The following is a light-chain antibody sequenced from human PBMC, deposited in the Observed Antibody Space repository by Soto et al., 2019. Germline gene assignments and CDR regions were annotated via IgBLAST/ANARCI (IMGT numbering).Light chain of an antibody. CDR3: QQYGSSPPIT. V-gene: IGKV3-20*01. J-gene: IGKJ5*01. CDR2: GAS. Sequence: EIMLTQSPGTLSLSPGERATLYCRASQSLSSSSYLAWYQQRPGQAPRLLIYGASGRATGIPDRFSGSGSGTDFTLTINRLEPEDFAVYYCQQYGSSPPITFGPGTRLEIK. CDR1: QSLSSSSY.